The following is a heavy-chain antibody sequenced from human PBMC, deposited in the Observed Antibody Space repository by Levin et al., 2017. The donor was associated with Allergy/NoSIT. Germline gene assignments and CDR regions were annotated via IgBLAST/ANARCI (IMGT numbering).Heavy chain of an antibody. V-gene: IGHV1-2*02. D-gene: IGHD5-24*01. J-gene: IGHJ4*02. CDR2: INPNSGDT. Sequence: ASVKVSCKTSGYTFINYYVYWVRQAPGQGLEWMGLINPNSGDTDYVQKFQGRVTMTRDTSINTAYMDLSGLRSDDTAIYYCARERRDGYMLDYWGQGTLVTVSS. CDR1: GYTFINYY. CDR3: ARERRDGYMLDY.